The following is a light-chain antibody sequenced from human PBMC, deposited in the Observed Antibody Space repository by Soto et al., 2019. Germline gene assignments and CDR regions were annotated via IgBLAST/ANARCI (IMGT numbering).Light chain of an antibody. V-gene: IGKV1-9*01. CDR1: QGISSY. J-gene: IGKJ5*01. CDR2: AAS. CDR3: QQRNSYPSIT. Sequence: IQLTQSPSSLSASVGDRVTITCRASQGISSYLAWYQQKPEKAPKLLIYAASTLQTGVPSRFSGSGSGTDFSLTIISRQPEDVATYYWQQRNSYPSITFGQGTRLEIK.